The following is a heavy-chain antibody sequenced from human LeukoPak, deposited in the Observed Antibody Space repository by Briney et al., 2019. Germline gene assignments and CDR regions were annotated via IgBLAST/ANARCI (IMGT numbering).Heavy chain of an antibody. J-gene: IGHJ1*01. Sequence: GGSLRLSCEASGFTFSRYWMHWVRQAPGKGLVWVSRIKSDGKTNYANSVKGRFTISRDNAKNTVSLQMDSLRAEDTGVYYCARAPSEVGGYYPEYFRHWGQGTLVTVSS. CDR3: ARAPSEVGGYYPEYFRH. V-gene: IGHV3-74*01. CDR2: IKSDGKT. CDR1: GFTFSRYW. D-gene: IGHD3-22*01.